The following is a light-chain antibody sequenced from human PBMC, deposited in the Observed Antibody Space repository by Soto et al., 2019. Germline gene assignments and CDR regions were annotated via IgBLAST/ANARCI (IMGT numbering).Light chain of an antibody. J-gene: IGKJ5*01. CDR3: QQLNTLPFT. CDR1: QSIGRF. V-gene: IGKV1-39*01. CDR2: VAS. Sequence: DIQMTQSPSTLSASVGDRVTITCRASQSIGRFLNWHQQKPGKAPNVLINVASTLRSGVPSRFSGSGSGTDFTLTISGLLPEDFATYHCQQLNTLPFTFGQGTRLEIK.